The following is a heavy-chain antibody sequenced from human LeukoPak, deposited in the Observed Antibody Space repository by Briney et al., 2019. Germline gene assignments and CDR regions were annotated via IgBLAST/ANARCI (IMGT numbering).Heavy chain of an antibody. D-gene: IGHD2-2*01. CDR3: ATHSVVVPAATTKVWFDP. Sequence: ASVKVSCKASGYTFTGYYMHWVRQAPGQGLEWMGRINPNSGGTNYAQKFQGRVTMTEDTPTDTAYMELSSLRSEDTAVYYCATHSVVVPAATTKVWFDPWGQGTLVTVSS. CDR1: GYTFTGYY. V-gene: IGHV1-2*06. J-gene: IGHJ5*02. CDR2: INPNSGGT.